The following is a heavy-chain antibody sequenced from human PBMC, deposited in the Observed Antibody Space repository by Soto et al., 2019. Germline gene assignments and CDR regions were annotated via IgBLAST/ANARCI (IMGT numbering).Heavy chain of an antibody. D-gene: IGHD2-15*01. CDR2: INPSGGST. J-gene: IGHJ6*02. V-gene: IGHV1-46*01. CDR1: GYTFTSYG. CDR3: AKDLVCCSRGSCYSAEHYSYAMDV. Sequence: AAVNGSCKASGYTFTSYGISWVRQAPGQGLEWMGVINPSGGSTTYAQKFQGRVTMTRDTSTSTVYMELSSLRSEDTAVYYCAKDLVCCSRGSCYSAEHYSYAMDVWGQGTTVTVSS.